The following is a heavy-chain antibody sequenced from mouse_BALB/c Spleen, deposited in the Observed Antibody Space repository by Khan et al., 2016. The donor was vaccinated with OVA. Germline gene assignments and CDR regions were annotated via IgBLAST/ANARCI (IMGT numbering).Heavy chain of an antibody. V-gene: IGHV5-6*01. Sequence: LVESGGDLVKPGGSLKLSCAASGFTFSSYSMSWVRQTPDKRLECVATVSSGGDYTYYPDSVKGRFTISRDNAKNTLYLQMSSLKSEDTAMYYCASHLTGSFAYWGQGTLVTVSA. CDR3: ASHLTGSFAY. CDR2: VSSGGDYT. J-gene: IGHJ3*01. CDR1: GFTFSSYS.